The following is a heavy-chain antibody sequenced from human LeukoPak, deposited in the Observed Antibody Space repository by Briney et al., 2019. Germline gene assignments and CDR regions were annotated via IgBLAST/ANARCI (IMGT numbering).Heavy chain of an antibody. D-gene: IGHD5-24*01. CDR1: GGSISSSSYY. V-gene: IGHV4-39*07. J-gene: IGHJ4*02. CDR2: IYYSGST. Sequence: SETLSLTCTVSGGSISSSSYYWGWIRQPPGKGLEWIGSIYYSGSTYYNPSLKSRVTISADTSKNQFSLKLSSVTAADTAVYYCARGIEMATAQDFDYWGQGTLVTVSS. CDR3: ARGIEMATAQDFDY.